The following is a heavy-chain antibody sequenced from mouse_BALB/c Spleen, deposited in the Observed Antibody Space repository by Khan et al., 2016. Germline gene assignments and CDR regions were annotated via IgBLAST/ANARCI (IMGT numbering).Heavy chain of an antibody. J-gene: IGHJ4*01. V-gene: IGHV2-9*02. D-gene: IGHD1-1*01. Sequence: QVQLQQSGPGLVAPSQSLSITCTVSGFSLTSYGVHWVRQPPGKGLEWLGVIWAGGSTNYNSALMFRMSISKDNSKRKVFLKMNSLQTDYTAMYYWARDFITTVVDYYDAMDYWGQGTSVTVSS. CDR2: IWAGGST. CDR3: ARDFITTVVDYYDAMDY. CDR1: GFSLTSYG.